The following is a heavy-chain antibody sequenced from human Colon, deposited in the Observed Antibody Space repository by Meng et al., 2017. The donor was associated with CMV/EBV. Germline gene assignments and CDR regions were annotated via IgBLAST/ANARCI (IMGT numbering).Heavy chain of an antibody. CDR3: ARDPSGIEDFDY. V-gene: IGHV1-18*01. CDR2: INTYDGHT. CDR1: GYTFTSYE. Sequence: ASVKVSYKASGYTFTSYEITWVRQAPGQGLEWVGWINTYDGHTRYAQNIQGRVSMTADPSTSIVYMELRSLRSDDTAVYYCARDPSGIEDFDYWGQGTLVTVSS. J-gene: IGHJ4*02. D-gene: IGHD6-13*01.